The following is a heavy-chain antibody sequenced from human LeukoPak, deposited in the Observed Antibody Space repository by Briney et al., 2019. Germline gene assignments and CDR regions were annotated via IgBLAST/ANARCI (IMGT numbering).Heavy chain of an antibody. V-gene: IGHV4-34*01. CDR3: ARHRRDGSPTQD. CDR2: IKHSGSI. Sequence: SETLSLTCAVYGGSFSGYYWTWIRQPPGKGLEWIGEIKHSGSINYNPSLKSRVTISVDTSENQFSLKLSSVTAADTAVYYCARHRRDGSPTQDWGQGILVTVSS. J-gene: IGHJ4*02. D-gene: IGHD5-24*01. CDR1: GGSFSGYY.